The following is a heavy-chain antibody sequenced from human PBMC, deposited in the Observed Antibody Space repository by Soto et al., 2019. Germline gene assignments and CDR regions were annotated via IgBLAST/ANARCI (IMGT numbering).Heavy chain of an antibody. D-gene: IGHD1-7*01. Sequence: QVQLVQSGADVKKPGASVSVSCKASGYTFTHYYIHWVRRAPGQGLEWMGLINPKTGDTNFAQKFGDRFTRTRDTSTNTANMKLSSLRSDDTAVYYCARVPGHKNSRGDYGGQGTPVTVSS. CDR2: INPKTGDT. CDR3: ARVPGHKNSRGDY. J-gene: IGHJ4*02. V-gene: IGHV1-2*02. CDR1: GYTFTHYY.